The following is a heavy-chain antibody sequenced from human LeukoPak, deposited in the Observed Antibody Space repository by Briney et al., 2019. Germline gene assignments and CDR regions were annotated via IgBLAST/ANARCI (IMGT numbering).Heavy chain of an antibody. J-gene: IGHJ4*02. CDR1: GYTFTSYD. Sequence: ASVKVSCMASGYTFTSYDINWVRQATGQGLEWMGWINPNSGGTNYAQKFQGRVAMTRDTSISTAYMELSRLRSDDTAVYYCARCGYYYDSSGYYDYWGQGTLVTVSS. CDR2: INPNSGGT. CDR3: ARCGYYYDSSGYYDY. D-gene: IGHD3-22*01. V-gene: IGHV1-2*02.